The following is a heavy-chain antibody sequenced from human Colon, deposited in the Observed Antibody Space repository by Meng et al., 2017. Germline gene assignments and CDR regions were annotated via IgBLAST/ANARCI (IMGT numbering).Heavy chain of an antibody. CDR2: ISYDGSNK. V-gene: IGHV3-30*04. J-gene: IGHJ4*02. Sequence: GESLKISCAASGFTFSSYAMHWVRQAPGKGLEWVAVISYDGSNKYYADSVKGRFTISRDNSKNTLYLQMNSLRAEDTAVYYCARARGSGSYYNVLDYWGQGTRVTVSS. D-gene: IGHD3-10*01. CDR1: GFTFSSYA. CDR3: ARARGSGSYYNVLDY.